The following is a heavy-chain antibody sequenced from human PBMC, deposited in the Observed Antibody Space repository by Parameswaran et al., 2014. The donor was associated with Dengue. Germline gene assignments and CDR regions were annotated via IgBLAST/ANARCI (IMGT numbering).Heavy chain of an antibody. D-gene: IGHD2-2*01. Sequence: WIRQPPGKGLEWIGEINHSGSTNYNPSLKSRVTISVDTSKNQFSLKLSSVTAADTAVYYCARKPSGSHAAWYMDVWGQGTTVTVSS. CDR3: ARKPSGSHAAWYMDV. V-gene: IGHV4-34*01. J-gene: IGHJ6*03. CDR2: INHSGST.